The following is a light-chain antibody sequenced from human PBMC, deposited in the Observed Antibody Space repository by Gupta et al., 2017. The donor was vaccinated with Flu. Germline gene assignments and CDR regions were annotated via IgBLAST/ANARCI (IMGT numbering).Light chain of an antibody. CDR3: HQTSDSPQGT. CDR1: RTVYTY. CDR2: GAS. V-gene: IGKV1-39*01. J-gene: IGKJ1*01. Sequence: DIEMTQSPSSLSASMGDRVTITCRASRTVYTYVNWYQQIPGKAPKLLIYGASSLQTGVPSRFSGSGSGTDFSLTIIGLQPEDFATYYCHQTSDSPQGTFGQGTKVEIK.